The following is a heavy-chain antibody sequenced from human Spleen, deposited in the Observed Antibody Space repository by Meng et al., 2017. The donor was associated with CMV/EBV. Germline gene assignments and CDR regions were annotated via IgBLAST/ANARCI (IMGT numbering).Heavy chain of an antibody. D-gene: IGHD2-2*01. Sequence: SGFPFSSYAMSWVRQAPGKGLEWVSGISDSGGSTYYADSGKGRFTISRDNSKNTLFLQMESLRAEDTAVYYCAKHQAHRVPAANGLVSWGRGALVTVSS. CDR3: AKHQAHRVPAANGLVS. V-gene: IGHV3-23*01. J-gene: IGHJ5*02. CDR2: ISDSGGST. CDR1: GFPFSSYA.